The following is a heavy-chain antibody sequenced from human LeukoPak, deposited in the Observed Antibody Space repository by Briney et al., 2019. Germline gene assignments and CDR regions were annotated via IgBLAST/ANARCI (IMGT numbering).Heavy chain of an antibody. D-gene: IGHD3-10*02. CDR1: GFSFSNSY. CDR2: INSDGSLT. V-gene: IGHV3-74*01. J-gene: IGHJ4*02. Sequence: GGSLRLSCAASGFSFSNSYMEWVRQAPGKGLVWVSRINSDGSLTAYAGSVKGRFTISRDNAKNTLYLQMNSLRAEDTAVYYCATDIFGSSRDYWGQGTLVTVSS. CDR3: ATDIFGSSRDY.